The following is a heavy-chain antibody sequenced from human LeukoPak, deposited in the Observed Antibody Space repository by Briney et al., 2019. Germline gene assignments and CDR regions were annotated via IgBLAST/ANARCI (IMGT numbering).Heavy chain of an antibody. CDR3: AKDNCGGDCHFDY. J-gene: IGHJ4*02. D-gene: IGHD2-21*02. Sequence: SLRLSCAASGFTFDDYAMHWVRQAPGKGLEWVSGISWNSGSIGYADSVKGRFTISRDNAKNSLYLQMNSLRAEDTALYYCAKDNCGGDCHFDYWGQGTLVTVSS. CDR1: GFTFDDYA. V-gene: IGHV3-9*01. CDR2: ISWNSGSI.